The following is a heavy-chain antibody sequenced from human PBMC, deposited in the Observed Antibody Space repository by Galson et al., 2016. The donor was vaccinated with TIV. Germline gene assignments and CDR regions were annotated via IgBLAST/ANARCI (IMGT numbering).Heavy chain of an antibody. CDR1: GYTFTSYY. CDR2: INPRGGST. D-gene: IGHD1-26*01. Sequence: PVKVSCKASGYTFTSYYMHWVRQAPGRGLELMGIINPRGGSTTYAHKFQGRVTMTRDTSTATVYMELSSLRNEDTAVYYCAIPWGELFGLGSLDIWGQGTMVTVAS. J-gene: IGHJ3*02. V-gene: IGHV1-46*03. CDR3: AIPWGELFGLGSLDI.